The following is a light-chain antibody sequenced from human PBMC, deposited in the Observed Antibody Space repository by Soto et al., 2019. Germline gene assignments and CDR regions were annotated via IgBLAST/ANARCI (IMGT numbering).Light chain of an antibody. CDR2: WAS. V-gene: IGKV4-1*01. Sequence: DIVMTQSPDSLAVSLGERATINCKSSQSVFYSSNSKNYFAWFQQKPGQPPKLLIYWASTRESGVPYQFRGRGSGTDFTPTITSLLAEDVAVYYCEQYYSTPTWTFGQGTKVEIK. CDR1: QSVFYSSNSKNY. J-gene: IGKJ1*01. CDR3: EQYYSTPTWT.